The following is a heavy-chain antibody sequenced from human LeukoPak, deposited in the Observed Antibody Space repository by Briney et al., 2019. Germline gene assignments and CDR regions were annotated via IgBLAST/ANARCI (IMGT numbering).Heavy chain of an antibody. D-gene: IGHD4-23*01. CDR3: AKDLGSVETPPSLDF. CDR2: IRRKTDGETT. V-gene: IGHV3-15*01. CDR1: GFTFSNVW. J-gene: IGHJ4*02. Sequence: GGSLRLSCAASGFTFSNVWMSWVRQVPGKGLEWVGRIRRKTDGETTDHAAPVKGRFTISRDDSKNTLYLQMNSLKTEDTAVYYCAKDLGSVETPPSLDFWGQGTLVTVSS.